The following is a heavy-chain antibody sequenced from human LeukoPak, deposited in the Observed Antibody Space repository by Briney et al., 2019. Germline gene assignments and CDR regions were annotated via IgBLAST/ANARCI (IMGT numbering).Heavy chain of an antibody. CDR2: ISSSSSYI. J-gene: IGHJ4*02. V-gene: IGHV3-21*04. CDR1: GFTFSSYS. CDR3: AKDQQKAEADFLFDY. Sequence: GGSLRLSCAASGFTFSSYSMNWVRQAPGKGLEWVSSISSSSSYIYYADSVKGRFTISRDNAKNSLYLQMNSLRAADTAVYYCAKDQQKAEADFLFDYWGQGTLVTVSS. D-gene: IGHD1-14*01.